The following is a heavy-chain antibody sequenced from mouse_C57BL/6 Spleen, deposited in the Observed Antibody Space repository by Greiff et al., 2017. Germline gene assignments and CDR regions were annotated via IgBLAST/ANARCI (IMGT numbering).Heavy chain of an antibody. D-gene: IGHD2-3*01. CDR2: IWSGGST. J-gene: IGHJ2*01. CDR3: ASGYDGYPYYFDY. Sequence: QVQLKESGPGLVQPSQSLSITCTVSGFSLTSYGVHWVRQSPGKGLEWLVVIWSGGSTDYNAAFISRLSISKDNSKSQVFFKMNSLQADDTAIYYCASGYDGYPYYFDYWGQGTTLTVSS. V-gene: IGHV2-2*01. CDR1: GFSLTSYG.